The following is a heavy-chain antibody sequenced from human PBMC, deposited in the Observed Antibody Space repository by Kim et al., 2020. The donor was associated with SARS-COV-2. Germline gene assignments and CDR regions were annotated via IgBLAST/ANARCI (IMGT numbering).Heavy chain of an antibody. CDR3: AKGGGYDPGYYYYGMDV. J-gene: IGHJ6*02. CDR1: GFTFSSYA. D-gene: IGHD5-12*01. CDR2: ISGSGGST. Sequence: GGSLRLSCAASGFTFSSYAMSWVRQAPGKGLEWVSAISGSGGSTYYADSGKGRFTISRDNSKNTLYLQMNSLRAEDTAVYYCAKGGGYDPGYYYYGMDVWGQGTTVTVSS. V-gene: IGHV3-23*01.